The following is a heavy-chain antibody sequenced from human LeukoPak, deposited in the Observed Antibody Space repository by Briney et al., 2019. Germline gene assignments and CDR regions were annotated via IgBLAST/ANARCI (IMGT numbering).Heavy chain of an antibody. Sequence: PGGSLRHSCAASGFTFSSYWMSWVRQAPGKGLEWVANIKQDGSEKYYVDSVKGRFTISRDNAKNSLYLQMNSLRAEDTAVYYCARDPVSGSPYYYYMDVWGKGTTVTISS. CDR3: ARDPVSGSPYYYYMDV. CDR2: IKQDGSEK. J-gene: IGHJ6*03. CDR1: GFTFSSYW. V-gene: IGHV3-7*01. D-gene: IGHD1-26*01.